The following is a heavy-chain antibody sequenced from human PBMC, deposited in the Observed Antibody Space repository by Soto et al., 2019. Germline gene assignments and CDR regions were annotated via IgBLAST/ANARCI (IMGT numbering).Heavy chain of an antibody. D-gene: IGHD6-13*01. V-gene: IGHV3-30-3*01. J-gene: IGHJ4*02. CDR1: GFTFSNYA. Sequence: GGSLRLSCAASGFTFSNYAMHWVRQAPGKGLEWVAVLSYDGSSKYYADSVKGRTTLSRDNSKNTLFLQMDSLRPEDTALYYCTRGEAASGTSPIYFDYWGQGALVTVSS. CDR2: LSYDGSSK. CDR3: TRGEAASGTSPIYFDY.